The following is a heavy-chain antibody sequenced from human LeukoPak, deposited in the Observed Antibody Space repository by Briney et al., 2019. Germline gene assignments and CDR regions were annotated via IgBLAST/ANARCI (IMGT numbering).Heavy chain of an antibody. V-gene: IGHV1-2*02. Sequence: ASVKVSCKASGYTFTDYYMHWVRQAPGQGLEWMGWIYPKSGGTSYAQKFRGRVTMTRDTSISTVYMELSRLTSDDAAIYYCARDSAARRENASDIWGQGTMVTVSS. D-gene: IGHD6-6*01. CDR3: ARDSAARRENASDI. CDR2: IYPKSGGT. CDR1: GYTFTDYY. J-gene: IGHJ3*02.